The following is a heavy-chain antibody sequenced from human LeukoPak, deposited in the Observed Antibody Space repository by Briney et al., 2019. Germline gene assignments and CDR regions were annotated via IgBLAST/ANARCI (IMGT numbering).Heavy chain of an antibody. CDR2: ISTSGST. J-gene: IGHJ4*02. CDR1: GGSISSYY. CDR3: ARVRDPRCNFFDY. Sequence: PSETLSLTCTVSGGSISSYYWTWIRQPAGKGLEWIGRISTSGSTNYNPSLKSRVTMSVDTSRNQFSLKLNSMTAADTAAYFCARVRDPRCNFFDYWGQGILVTVSS. D-gene: IGHD2-8*01. V-gene: IGHV4-4*07.